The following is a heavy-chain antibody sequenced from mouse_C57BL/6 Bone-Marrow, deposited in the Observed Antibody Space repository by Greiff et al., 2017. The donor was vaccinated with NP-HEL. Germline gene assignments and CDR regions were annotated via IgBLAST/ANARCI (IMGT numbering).Heavy chain of an antibody. CDR3: ARDRGLRSFDY. V-gene: IGHV3-6*01. CDR2: ISYDGSN. J-gene: IGHJ2*01. D-gene: IGHD1-1*01. Sequence: DVKLQESGPGLVKPSQSLSLTCSVTGYSITSGYYWNWIRQFPGNKLEWMGYISYDGSNNYNPSLKNRISITRDTSKNQFFLKLNSVTTEDTATYDCARDRGLRSFDYWGQGTTLTVSS. CDR1: GYSITSGYY.